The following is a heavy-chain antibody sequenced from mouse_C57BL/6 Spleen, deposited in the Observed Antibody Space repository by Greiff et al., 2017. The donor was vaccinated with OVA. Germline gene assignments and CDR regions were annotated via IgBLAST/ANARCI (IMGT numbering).Heavy chain of an antibody. CDR3: AREAYYYGSSYYFDD. Sequence: QVQLQQSGAELVKPGASVKISCKASGYAFSSYWMNWVKQRPGKGLEWIGQIYPGDGDTNYNGKFKGKATLTADKSSSTAYMQLSSLTSEDSAVYFCAREAYYYGSSYYFDDWGQGTTLTVSS. D-gene: IGHD1-1*01. V-gene: IGHV1-80*01. CDR2: IYPGDGDT. CDR1: GYAFSSYW. J-gene: IGHJ2*01.